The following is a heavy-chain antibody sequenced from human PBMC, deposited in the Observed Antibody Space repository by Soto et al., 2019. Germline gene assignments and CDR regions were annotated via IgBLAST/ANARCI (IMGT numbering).Heavy chain of an antibody. V-gene: IGHV3-30*03. D-gene: IGHD4-17*01. Sequence: GGSLRLSCAASGFTFSSYGMHWVRQAPGKGLEWVAVISYDGSNKYYADSVKGRFTISRDNSKNTLYLQMNSLRAEDTAVYYCAISPTVTTGPYFDYWGQGTLVTVSS. CDR3: AISPTVTTGPYFDY. CDR1: GFTFSSYG. J-gene: IGHJ4*02. CDR2: ISYDGSNK.